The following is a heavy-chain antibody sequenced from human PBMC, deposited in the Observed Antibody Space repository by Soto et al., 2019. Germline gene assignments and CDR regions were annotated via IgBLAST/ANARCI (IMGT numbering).Heavy chain of an antibody. CDR2: INAGNGNT. J-gene: IGHJ4*02. Sequence: ASVKVSCKASGYTFTNFAMHWVRQAPGQRLEWMGWINAGNGNTRYSQNLQGRVTITRDTSASTVYMELSSLRSEDTAVYYCARQAWYHFDYWGQGTLVTVSS. CDR3: ARQAWYHFDY. V-gene: IGHV1-3*01. D-gene: IGHD6-13*01. CDR1: GYTFTNFA.